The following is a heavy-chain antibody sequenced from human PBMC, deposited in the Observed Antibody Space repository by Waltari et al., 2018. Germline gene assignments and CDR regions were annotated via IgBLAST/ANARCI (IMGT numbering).Heavy chain of an antibody. J-gene: IGHJ3*02. Sequence: QLQLQESGPGLVKPSETLSLTCTVSGGSISSSSYYWGWIRQPPGKRLEWIGSIYYSGSTYYNLSLKSRVTISVDTSKNQCSLKLSSVTAADTAVYYCARPGIAAAHDAFDIWGQGTMVTVSS. V-gene: IGHV4-39*01. CDR1: GGSISSSSYY. CDR2: IYYSGST. D-gene: IGHD6-13*01. CDR3: ARPGIAAAHDAFDI.